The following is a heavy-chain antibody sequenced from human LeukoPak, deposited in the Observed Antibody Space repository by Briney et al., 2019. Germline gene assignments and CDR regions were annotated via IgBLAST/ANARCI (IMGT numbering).Heavy chain of an antibody. CDR2: IYHSGST. D-gene: IGHD6-19*01. J-gene: IGHJ3*02. V-gene: IGHV4-30-2*01. Sequence: PPQTLSLTCAVSGGSISSGGYSWSWIRQPPGKGLEWIGYIYHSGSTYYNPSLKSRVTISVDRSKDQFSLKLSSVTAADTAVYYCAREIGSGWFFDIWGQGTMVTVSS. CDR3: AREIGSGWFFDI. CDR1: GGSISSGGYS.